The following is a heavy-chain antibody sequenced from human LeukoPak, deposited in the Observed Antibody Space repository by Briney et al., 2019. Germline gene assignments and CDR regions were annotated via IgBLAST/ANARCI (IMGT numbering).Heavy chain of an antibody. V-gene: IGHV3-64D*06. CDR2: ISSNGGCP. D-gene: IGHD6-19*01. Sequence: PGGSLRLSCSAAGFTFSSYAMHWVRQAPGKGLEYVSAISSNGGCPYYADSVKGRFTISRDNSKNTMYLQLSSLRAEDTAVYYCVRQLAVPGPGYFDLWGRGTLVTVSS. J-gene: IGHJ2*01. CDR1: GFTFSSYA. CDR3: VRQLAVPGPGYFDL.